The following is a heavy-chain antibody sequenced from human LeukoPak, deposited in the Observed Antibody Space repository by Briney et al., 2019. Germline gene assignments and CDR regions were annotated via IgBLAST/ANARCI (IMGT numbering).Heavy chain of an antibody. CDR1: GFTFSSYA. Sequence: GGSLRLSCAASGFTFSSYAMSWVRQAPGKGLECVSALSGNGNTIYYADSVKGRFTISRDNSKNTLSLQMNSLRAEDTAVYYCAEALYGGHDYWGQGTLVTISS. CDR3: AEALYGGHDY. CDR2: LSGNGNTI. V-gene: IGHV3-23*01. D-gene: IGHD4-23*01. J-gene: IGHJ4*02.